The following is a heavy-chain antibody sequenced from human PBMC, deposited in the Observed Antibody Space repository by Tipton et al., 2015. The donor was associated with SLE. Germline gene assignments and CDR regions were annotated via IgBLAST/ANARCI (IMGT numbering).Heavy chain of an antibody. D-gene: IGHD5-12*01. J-gene: IGHJ4*02. CDR3: SRGGVGGYDYFDY. CDR1: GASVSSGGYY. CDR2: ISYGGST. V-gene: IGHV4-31*03. Sequence: TLSLTCSVSGASVSSGGYYWSWVRQHPGKGLEWIGHISYGGSTDYNPSLKSRVTISEDMSKNQFSLKLSSVTAADTAFYYCSRGGVGGYDYFDYWGQGTLVTVSS.